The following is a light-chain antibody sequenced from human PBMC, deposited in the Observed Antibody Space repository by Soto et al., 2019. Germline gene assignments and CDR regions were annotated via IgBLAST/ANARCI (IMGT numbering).Light chain of an antibody. CDR3: QQRSNWPRWT. CDR1: QSVSSY. V-gene: IGKV3-11*01. J-gene: IGKJ1*01. CDR2: DAS. Sequence: IVLTQSPATLSLSPGERATLSCRASQSVSSYLAWYQQKPGQAPRLLIYDASNRATGIPARFSGSGSGTDFTLTISSLEAEDFAVYYCQQRSNWPRWTFGQGTKV.